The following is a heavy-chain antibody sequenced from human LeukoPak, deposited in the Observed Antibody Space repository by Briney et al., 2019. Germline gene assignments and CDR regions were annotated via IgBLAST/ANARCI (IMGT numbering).Heavy chain of an antibody. V-gene: IGHV4-4*02. CDR1: GGSISSSNW. Sequence: AETLSLTCAVSGGSISSSNWWSWVRPPPGKGLEGIGEIYHSGSTNYNPSLKRRVTISVDNSKNQFSLKLRSVTAADTAVYYCARDDQAAAGTPFDYWGQGTLVTVSS. D-gene: IGHD6-13*01. CDR3: ARDDQAAAGTPFDY. J-gene: IGHJ4*02. CDR2: IYHSGST.